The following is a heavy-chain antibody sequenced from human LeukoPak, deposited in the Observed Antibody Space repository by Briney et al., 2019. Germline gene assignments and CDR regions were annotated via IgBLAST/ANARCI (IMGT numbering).Heavy chain of an antibody. Sequence: SGGSLRLSCTTSGFNVTNYWMHWVRQAPGKGLGWVSGINSDGSHTDYAGSVKGRFTISRDNVRNTLYLQMNSLRAEDTAVYYCAGGLSDYYYTVGYWGQGTLVTVSS. D-gene: IGHD3-22*01. J-gene: IGHJ4*02. CDR2: INSDGSHT. CDR1: GFNVTNYW. CDR3: AGGLSDYYYTVGY. V-gene: IGHV3-74*01.